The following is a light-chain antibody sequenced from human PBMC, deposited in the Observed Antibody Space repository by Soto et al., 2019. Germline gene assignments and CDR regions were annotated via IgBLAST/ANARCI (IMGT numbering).Light chain of an antibody. CDR1: SSDIGGYNS. J-gene: IGLJ1*01. V-gene: IGLV2-8*01. Sequence: QSALIQSPSASGSPGQSVTISCTGTSSDIGGYNSVSWYQQHPGKAPKVMIYDVTKRPSGVPDRFSGSKSGNTASLTVSALQAEDEADYYCSSYTDRKHLVFGTGTKVTVL. CDR2: DVT. CDR3: SSYTDRKHLV.